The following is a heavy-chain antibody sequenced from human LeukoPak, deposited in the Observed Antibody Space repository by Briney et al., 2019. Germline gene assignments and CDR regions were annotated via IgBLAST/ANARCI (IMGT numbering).Heavy chain of an antibody. CDR1: GGSFSAYY. J-gene: IGHJ4*02. V-gene: IGHV4-34*01. CDR3: ARYSGPLDY. CDR2: INHSGST. Sequence: SETLSLTCAVYGGSFSAYYRSWIRQPPGKGLEWIGEINHSGSTNYNPSLKSRVTISVDTSKNQFSLKLSSVTAADTAVYYCARYSGPLDYWGQGTLVTVSS. D-gene: IGHD1-26*01.